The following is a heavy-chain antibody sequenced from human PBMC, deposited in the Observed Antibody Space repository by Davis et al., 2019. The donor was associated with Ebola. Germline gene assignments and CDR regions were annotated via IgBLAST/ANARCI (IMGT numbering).Heavy chain of an antibody. CDR1: GYTFTNYD. J-gene: IGHJ4*02. D-gene: IGHD3-9*01. CDR2: ISGFNTNT. Sequence: SVPVSFLSSGYTFTNYDLVCMRHAPGLRLEWMGWISGFNTNTNFAQKFQGRVTVSKDTSTNTAYMYLRSLTSDDTAIEYCARAPNYDVLTGTSSYYFDYWGQGTLVTVSS. V-gene: IGHV1-18*04. CDR3: ARAPNYDVLTGTSSYYFDY.